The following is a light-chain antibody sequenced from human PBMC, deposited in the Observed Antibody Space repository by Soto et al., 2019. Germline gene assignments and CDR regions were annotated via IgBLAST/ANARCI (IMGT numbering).Light chain of an antibody. CDR2: WAS. Sequence: DSGMTQSPASLAVSLGARATINCKSSQSVLYSSNHQNYLAWYQQKPGQPPQLLIYWASTRESGVPDRFSGSGSGTDFTLTISSLQAEDVAVYYCQQYYTTPLTFGGGTKVDI. J-gene: IGKJ4*01. CDR3: QQYYTTPLT. CDR1: QSVLYSSNHQNY. V-gene: IGKV4-1*01.